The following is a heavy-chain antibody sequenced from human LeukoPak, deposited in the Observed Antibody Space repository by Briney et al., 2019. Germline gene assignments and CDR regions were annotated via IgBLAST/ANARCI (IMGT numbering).Heavy chain of an antibody. V-gene: IGHV4-4*07. CDR2: IYTSGST. D-gene: IGHD6-13*01. Sequence: SETLSLTCTVSGGSISSYYWSWIRQPAGKGLEWIGRIYTSGSTNYNPSLKSRVTMSVDTSKNQFSLKLSSVTAADTAVYYCARPSWQQLETGDFDYWGQGTLVTVSS. J-gene: IGHJ4*02. CDR3: ARPSWQQLETGDFDY. CDR1: GGSISSYY.